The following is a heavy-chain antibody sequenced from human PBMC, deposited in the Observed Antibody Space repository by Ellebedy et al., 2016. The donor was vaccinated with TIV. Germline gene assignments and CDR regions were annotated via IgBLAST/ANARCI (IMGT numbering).Heavy chain of an antibody. V-gene: IGHV1-18*01. D-gene: IGHD2-2*01. CDR3: ARDKGSPPADY. CDR1: GYTFPSYG. Sequence: AASVKVSCQASGYTFPSYGITWVRQAPGQGLEWMGWISNYNGNTNYAQKFQGRVTLTTDTSTSTAYMEVRSLRSDDTAVYYCARDKGSPPADYWGQGTLVTVSS. J-gene: IGHJ4*02. CDR2: ISNYNGNT.